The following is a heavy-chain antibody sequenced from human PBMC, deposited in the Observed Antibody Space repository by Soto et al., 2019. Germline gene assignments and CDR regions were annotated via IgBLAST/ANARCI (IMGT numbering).Heavy chain of an antibody. D-gene: IGHD6-13*01. Sequence: ASVKVSCKASGYTFTSYDINWVRQATGQGLEWMGWMNPNSGNTGYAQKFQGRVTMTRNTSISTAYMELSSLRSEDTAVYYCARGHFPLGGYSSSRGPTGYYYMDVWGKGTTVTVSS. CDR3: ARGHFPLGGYSSSRGPTGYYYMDV. V-gene: IGHV1-8*01. J-gene: IGHJ6*03. CDR2: MNPNSGNT. CDR1: GYTFTSYD.